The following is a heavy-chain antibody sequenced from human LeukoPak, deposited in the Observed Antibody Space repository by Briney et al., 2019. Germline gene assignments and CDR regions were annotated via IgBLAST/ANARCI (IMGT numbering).Heavy chain of an antibody. Sequence: GGSLRLSCAASGFTFSSCGFNWVRQAPGKGLEWVSSIGPTGTDRYYADSVRGRFTISRHNAKNSMYLQMDSLRDEDTAVYYCATETIGRHYDYWGQGTLLTVSS. CDR2: IGPTGTDR. CDR3: ATETIGRHYDY. J-gene: IGHJ4*02. V-gene: IGHV3-21*01. CDR1: GFTFSSCG. D-gene: IGHD1-14*01.